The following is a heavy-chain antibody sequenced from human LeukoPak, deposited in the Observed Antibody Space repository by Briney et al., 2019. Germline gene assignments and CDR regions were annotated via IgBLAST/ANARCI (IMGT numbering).Heavy chain of an antibody. V-gene: IGHV3-9*01. Sequence: GGSLRLSCAASGFTFDDYAMHWVRQAPGKGLEWVSGISWNSGSIGYADSVKGRFTISRDNSKNTLYLQMNSLRAEDTAVYYCARDKSSGWYGRRFGDAFDIWGQGTMVTVSS. D-gene: IGHD6-19*01. J-gene: IGHJ3*02. CDR3: ARDKSSGWYGRRFGDAFDI. CDR2: ISWNSGSI. CDR1: GFTFDDYA.